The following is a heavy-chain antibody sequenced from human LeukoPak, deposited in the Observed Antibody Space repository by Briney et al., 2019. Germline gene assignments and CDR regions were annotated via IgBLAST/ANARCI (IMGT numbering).Heavy chain of an antibody. CDR3: ARDRCSSTSCYNWLDP. J-gene: IGHJ5*02. CDR1: GGTFSSYA. V-gene: IGHV1-69*13. CDR2: IIPFFGTT. D-gene: IGHD2-2*01. Sequence: ASVKVSCKASGGTFSSYAISWVRQAPGQGLEWMGGIIPFFGTTNYAQKFQGRVTITADESTSTAYMELSSLRSEDTAMYYCARDRCSSTSCYNWLDPWGQGTLVTVSS.